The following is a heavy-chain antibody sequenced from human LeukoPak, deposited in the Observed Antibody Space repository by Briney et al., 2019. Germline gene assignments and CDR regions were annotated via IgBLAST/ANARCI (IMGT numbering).Heavy chain of an antibody. Sequence: GGSLRLSRAASGFTFSSYAMNWVRQAPGKGLEWVSSISGSGGSTYYADSVKGRFATSRDNSKNTLYLQMNSLRAEDTAVYYCAKDDHGGSGWRDYFDYWGQGTLVTVSS. D-gene: IGHD6-19*01. CDR3: AKDDHGGSGWRDYFDY. CDR2: ISGSGGST. J-gene: IGHJ4*02. V-gene: IGHV3-23*01. CDR1: GFTFSSYA.